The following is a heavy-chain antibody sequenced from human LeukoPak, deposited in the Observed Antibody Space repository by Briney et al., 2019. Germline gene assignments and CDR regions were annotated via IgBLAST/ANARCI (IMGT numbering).Heavy chain of an antibody. CDR1: GFTFSDYY. Sequence: GGSLRLSCAASGFTFSDYYMSWIRQAPGKGLEWVSYISSSGSTIYYADSVKGRFTIYRENAKNSLYLQMNSLRAEDTAVYYCAKDRDCSSTSCYTGDFDYWGQGTLVTVSS. V-gene: IGHV3-11*04. D-gene: IGHD2-2*02. CDR2: ISSSGSTI. J-gene: IGHJ4*02. CDR3: AKDRDCSSTSCYTGDFDY.